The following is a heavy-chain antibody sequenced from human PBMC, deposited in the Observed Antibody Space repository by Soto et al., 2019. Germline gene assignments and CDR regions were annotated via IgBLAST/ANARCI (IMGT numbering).Heavy chain of an antibody. Sequence: ASVKVSCKASGYTFTTYYLHWVRQAPGQDLEWMGWINPNSGMTNSAQKFQGRVTMTRDTSITTAYMELSRLNSDDTAVYYCARKEMTTLPNFDYWGQGTKVTVSS. CDR2: INPNSGMT. CDR3: ARKEMTTLPNFDY. V-gene: IGHV1-2*02. D-gene: IGHD4-17*01. CDR1: GYTFTTYY. J-gene: IGHJ4*02.